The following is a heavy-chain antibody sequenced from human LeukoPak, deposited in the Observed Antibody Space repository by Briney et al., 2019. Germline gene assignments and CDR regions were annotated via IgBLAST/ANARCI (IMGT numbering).Heavy chain of an antibody. CDR3: ASLYSGSYALDY. CDR2: IYYSGST. D-gene: IGHD1-26*01. V-gene: IGHV4-59*01. Sequence: PSETLSLTCPVSGGSISSYYWSWIRQPPGKGLEWIGYIYYSGSTNYNPSLKSRVTISVDTSKNQFSLKLSSVTAADTAVYYCASLYSGSYALDYWGQGTLVTVSS. J-gene: IGHJ4*02. CDR1: GGSISSYY.